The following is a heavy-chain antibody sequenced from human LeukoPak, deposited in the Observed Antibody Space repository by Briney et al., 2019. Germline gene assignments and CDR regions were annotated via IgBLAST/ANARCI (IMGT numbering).Heavy chain of an antibody. V-gene: IGHV3-30*04. CDR2: ISYDGSNK. D-gene: IGHD6-19*01. J-gene: IGHJ6*03. CDR3: AKGSKAVLFTRDHYMDV. CDR1: GFTFSSYA. Sequence: GGSLRLSCAASGFTFSSYAMHWVRQAPGKGLEWVAVISYDGSNKYYADSVRGRFTISRDNSKNTLYLQMNSLRAEDTAVYFCAKGSKAVLFTRDHYMDVWGKGTTVTISS.